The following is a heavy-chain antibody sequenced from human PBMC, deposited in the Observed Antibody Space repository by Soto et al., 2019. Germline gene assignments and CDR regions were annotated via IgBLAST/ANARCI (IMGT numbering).Heavy chain of an antibody. CDR3: ARAPKVSGSAQTRPDF. Sequence: QVQQHQWGAGLLKPSETLSLACSLYSGSLSGYYWSWIRQPPGKGLEWIGEISPSGTTNYSPSLKSRVSISVDTSKNQFSLNLTSLTAADTAVYYCARAPKVSGSAQTRPDFWGQGSLVTVSS. D-gene: IGHD6-6*01. CDR2: ISPSGTT. V-gene: IGHV4-34*01. J-gene: IGHJ4*02. CDR1: SGSLSGYY.